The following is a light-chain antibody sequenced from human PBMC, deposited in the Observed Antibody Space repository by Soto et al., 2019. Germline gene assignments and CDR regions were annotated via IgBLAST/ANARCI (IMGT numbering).Light chain of an antibody. CDR2: GNS. V-gene: IGLV1-40*01. CDR1: SSNIGAGYD. J-gene: IGLJ1*01. CDR3: QSYDSSLSGNYV. Sequence: QSVLTQPPSVSGAPGQRVTISCTGSSSNIGAGYDVHWYQQLPGTAPKLLIYGNSNRPSGVPDRFSGSKSGTSASLAITGLRAEDEADYSCQSYDSSLSGNYVFETGTKVTAL.